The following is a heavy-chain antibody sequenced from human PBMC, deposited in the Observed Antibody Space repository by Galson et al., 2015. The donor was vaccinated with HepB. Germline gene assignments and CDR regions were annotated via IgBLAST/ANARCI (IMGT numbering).Heavy chain of an antibody. CDR2: ISSSSSYI. D-gene: IGHD3-16*02. Sequence: SLRLSCAASGFTSSSYSMNWVRQAPGKGLEWVSSISSSSSYIYYADSVKGRFTISRDNAKNSLYLQMNSLRAEDTAVYYCARELGELSSAYYFDYWGQGTLVTVSS. V-gene: IGHV3-21*01. CDR3: ARELGELSSAYYFDY. J-gene: IGHJ4*02. CDR1: GFTSSSYS.